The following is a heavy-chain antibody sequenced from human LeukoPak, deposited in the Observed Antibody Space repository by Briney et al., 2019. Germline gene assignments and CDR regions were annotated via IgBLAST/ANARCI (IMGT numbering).Heavy chain of an antibody. CDR3: AKMVGGYCSGGSCYYYGMDV. V-gene: IGHV3-23*01. CDR1: GFTVSSYA. J-gene: IGHJ6*02. CDR2: ISGSGAST. Sequence: GASLRLSCAAAGFTVSSYAMSWVRQAPGKGREWVSAISGSGASTYYADSVKGRFTISRENSKKPLYLQMNGLRAEDTAVYYCAKMVGGYCSGGSCYYYGMDVWGQGTTVTVSS. D-gene: IGHD2-15*01.